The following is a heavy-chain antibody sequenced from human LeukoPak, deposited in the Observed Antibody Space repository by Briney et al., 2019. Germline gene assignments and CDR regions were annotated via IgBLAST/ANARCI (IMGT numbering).Heavy chain of an antibody. J-gene: IGHJ1*01. CDR3: ASPYCSSTTCYPRTFHH. V-gene: IGHV3-7*01. CDR1: GFTLSSNW. CDR2: IKQDGSEK. Sequence: GGSLRLSCAASGFTLSSNWMSWVRQAPGKGLEWVANIKQDGSEKYYVDSVKGRFTISRDNAKNSLYLQMNSLRAEDTAVYYCASPYCSSTTCYPRTFHHWGQGTLVTVSS. D-gene: IGHD2-2*01.